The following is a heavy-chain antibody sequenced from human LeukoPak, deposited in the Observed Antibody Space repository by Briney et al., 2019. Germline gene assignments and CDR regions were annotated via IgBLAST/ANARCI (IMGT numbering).Heavy chain of an antibody. CDR2: IYYSGST. CDR3: ASASGVGSGWEYYFDY. D-gene: IGHD6-19*01. CDR1: GGSISSYY. J-gene: IGHJ4*02. Sequence: SETLSLTCTVSGGSISSYYWSWIRQPAGKGLEWIGYIYYSGSTNYNPSLKSRFTMSVDTSKNQFSLKLSSVTAADTAVYYCASASGVGSGWEYYFDYWGQGTLVTVSS. V-gene: IGHV4-59*12.